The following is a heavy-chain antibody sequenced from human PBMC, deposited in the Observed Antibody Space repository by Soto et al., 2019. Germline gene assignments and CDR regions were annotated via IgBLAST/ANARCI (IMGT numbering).Heavy chain of an antibody. J-gene: IGHJ3*01. CDR1: GGSFKNNA. CDR3: AGMRGMLLGSFDV. D-gene: IGHD3-16*01. V-gene: IGHV1-69*06. CDR2: ILHVYDTT. Sequence: QEKLVQTGAEVKKPGSSVKVSCKTSGGSFKNNAFSWVRQAPGQGLEWMGQILHVYDTTQYARKFLGRLTITAHKSTSTIHMQLSPLTSDHTAVYCCAGMRGMLLGSFDVWGQGTTVSV.